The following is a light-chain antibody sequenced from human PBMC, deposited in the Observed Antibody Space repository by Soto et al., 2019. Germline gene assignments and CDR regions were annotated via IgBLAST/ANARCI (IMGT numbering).Light chain of an antibody. CDR2: DDS. Sequence: SYELTQPPSVSVAPGQTARITCGGNNIGGKSVHWYQQKPGQAPVLVVYDDSDLPSGISDRFSGSNSADTATLTISRVEAGDEADYYCHVWDSSSDHYVFGTGTKVTVL. CDR1: NIGGKS. CDR3: HVWDSSSDHYV. V-gene: IGLV3-21*02. J-gene: IGLJ1*01.